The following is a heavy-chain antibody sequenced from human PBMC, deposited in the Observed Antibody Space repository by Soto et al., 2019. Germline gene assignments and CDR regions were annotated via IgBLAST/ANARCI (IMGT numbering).Heavy chain of an antibody. J-gene: IGHJ4*02. D-gene: IGHD3-3*01. CDR1: GFTFSHAW. Sequence: EVQLVESGGGLVKPGGSLRLSCAVSGFTFSHAWMSWVRQAPGKGLEWVSRIKSKADGVAPEYAAPVKGRFTISRDDSKNTLYLQMNSLKTEDTALYYCSTVPSGWRVADGGWGQGTLVTVSS. V-gene: IGHV3-15*01. CDR3: STVPSGWRVADGG. CDR2: IKSKADGVAP.